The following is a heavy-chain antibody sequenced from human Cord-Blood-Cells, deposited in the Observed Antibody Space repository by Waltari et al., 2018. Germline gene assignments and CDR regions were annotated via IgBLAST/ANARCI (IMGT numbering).Heavy chain of an antibody. D-gene: IGHD2-21*01. CDR3: ARQKGVMPVDAFDI. CDR2: ISPGHPDT. Sequence: EVQLVQSGAEVKKPGESLKISCKGSGYSFTSYWIGWVRQMPGKGLEWMGIISPGHPDTGPTPSFRGQVTISADKAISTAYLQGSSLKASDTAMYYCARQKGVMPVDAFDIWGQGTMVTVSS. J-gene: IGHJ3*02. V-gene: IGHV5-51*01. CDR1: GYSFTSYW.